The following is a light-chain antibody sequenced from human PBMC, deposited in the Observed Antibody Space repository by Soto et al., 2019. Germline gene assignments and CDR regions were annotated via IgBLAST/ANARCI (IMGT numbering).Light chain of an antibody. J-gene: IGLJ1*01. Sequence: QSPLTQPASVSGSPGQSITISCTGTSSEIGGYKYVSWYHPQPGKAPKLMFYEVSNRPSGVSSRFSGPKSGNTAPLTISGLQAEDEADYYCGSYTSTSTPFVFGTGTKVTVL. CDR3: GSYTSTSTPFV. CDR1: SSEIGGYKY. CDR2: EVS. V-gene: IGLV2-14*01.